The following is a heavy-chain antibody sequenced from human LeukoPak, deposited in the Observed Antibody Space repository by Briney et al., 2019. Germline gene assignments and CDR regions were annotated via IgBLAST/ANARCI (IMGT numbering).Heavy chain of an antibody. D-gene: IGHD3-10*01. J-gene: IGHJ4*02. Sequence: HPGGSLRLSCATSGFTFSSYGMHWVRQAPGKGLEWVAFIRYDGSNKDYVDSVKGRFTISRDNSKNTLYLQMNSLRAEDTAVYYCAKDVGGVYFGSGSPYWGQGTLVTVSS. V-gene: IGHV3-30*02. CDR2: IRYDGSNK. CDR1: GFTFSSYG. CDR3: AKDVGGVYFGSGSPY.